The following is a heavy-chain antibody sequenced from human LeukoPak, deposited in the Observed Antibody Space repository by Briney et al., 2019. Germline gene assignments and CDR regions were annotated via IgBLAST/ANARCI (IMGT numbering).Heavy chain of an antibody. D-gene: IGHD1-26*01. CDR1: GGSISSSSYY. CDR2: IYYSGST. J-gene: IGHJ4*02. CDR3: ASHGGSYYGFDY. Sequence: SETLSLTCTVSGGSISSSSYYWGWIRQPPGKGLEWIGSIYYSGSTYYNPSLKSRVTISVDTSKNQFSLKLSSVTAADTAVYYCASHGGSYYGFDYWGQGTLVTVSS. V-gene: IGHV4-39*01.